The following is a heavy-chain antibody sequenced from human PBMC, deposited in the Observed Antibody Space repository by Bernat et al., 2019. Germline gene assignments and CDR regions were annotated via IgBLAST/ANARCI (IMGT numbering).Heavy chain of an antibody. V-gene: IGHV1-69*01. Sequence: QVQLVQSGAEVKKPGSSVKVSCKASGGTFSSYAISWVRQAPGQGLEWMGGSIPIFGTANYAQKFQGRVTITADESTSTAYMELSSLRSEDTAVYYCARVPRGCSGGSCYSSPDYYGMDVWGQGTTVTVSS. J-gene: IGHJ6*02. D-gene: IGHD2-15*01. CDR3: ARVPRGCSGGSCYSSPDYYGMDV. CDR2: SIPIFGTA. CDR1: GGTFSSYA.